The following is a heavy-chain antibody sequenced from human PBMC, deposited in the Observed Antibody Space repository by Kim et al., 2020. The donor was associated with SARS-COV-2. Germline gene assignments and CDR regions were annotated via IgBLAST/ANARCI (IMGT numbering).Heavy chain of an antibody. V-gene: IGHV1-46*01. D-gene: IGHD4-17*01. J-gene: IGHJ4*02. CDR3: ARSEGHDYGLHFDY. Sequence: AQKFQGRVTMTRDTSTSTVDMELSSLRSEDTAVYYCARSEGHDYGLHFDYWGQGTLVTVSS.